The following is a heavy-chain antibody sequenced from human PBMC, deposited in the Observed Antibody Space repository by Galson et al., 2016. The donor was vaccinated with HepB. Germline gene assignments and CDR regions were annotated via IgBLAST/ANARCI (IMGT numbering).Heavy chain of an antibody. CDR3: ARDGYYDSSGYYYDDYYYGMDV. J-gene: IGHJ6*02. CDR1: GFTFSSYS. Sequence: SLRLSCAASGFTFSSYSMNWVRQAPGKGLEWASYISSSSSYIYYADSVKGRFTIPRDNAKNSLYLQMNSLRAEDTAVYYCARDGYYDSSGYYYDDYYYGMDVWGQGTTVTVSS. V-gene: IGHV3-21*01. D-gene: IGHD3-22*01. CDR2: ISSSSSYI.